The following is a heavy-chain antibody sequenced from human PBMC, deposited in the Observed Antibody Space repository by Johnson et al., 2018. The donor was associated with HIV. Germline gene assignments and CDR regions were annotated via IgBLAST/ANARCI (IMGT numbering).Heavy chain of an antibody. CDR3: ARDFSLVGGWSPFDI. D-gene: IGHD6-19*01. Sequence: VQLVESGGGLVQPGGSLRLSCAASGFTFSSYAMSWVRQAPGKGLEWVSAISGSGGSTYYADSVKGRFTISRDNSTNTLSLQMNSLRAEDTAVYYCARDFSLVGGWSPFDIWGQGTMVTVSS. J-gene: IGHJ3*02. V-gene: IGHV3-23*04. CDR1: GFTFSSYA. CDR2: ISGSGGST.